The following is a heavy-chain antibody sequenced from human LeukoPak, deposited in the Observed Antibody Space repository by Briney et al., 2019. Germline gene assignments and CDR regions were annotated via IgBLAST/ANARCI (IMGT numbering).Heavy chain of an antibody. J-gene: IGHJ4*02. CDR3: ATHYYDSSGYYYPWDY. CDR2: IIPIFGTA. CDR1: GGTFSSYA. V-gene: IGHV1-69*06. Sequence: GASVKVSCKASGGTFSSYAISWVRQAPGQGLEWMGRIIPIFGTANYAQKFQGRVTITADKPTSTAYMELSSLRSEDTAVYYCATHYYDSSGYYYPWDYWGQGTLVTVSA. D-gene: IGHD3-22*01.